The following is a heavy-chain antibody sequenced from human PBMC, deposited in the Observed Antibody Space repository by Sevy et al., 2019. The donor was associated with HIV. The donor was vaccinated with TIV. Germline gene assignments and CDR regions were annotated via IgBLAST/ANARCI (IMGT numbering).Heavy chain of an antibody. V-gene: IGHV3-21*01. J-gene: IGHJ4*02. Sequence: GGSLRLSCAASEFSFSTYTMNWVRQAPGKGLEWVSSISSSSSYIHYTDSVKGRFTISRDNAKNSLYLQMNSLRAEDTAVYYCARDQDYKYFDYWGQGTLVTVSS. CDR2: ISSSSSYI. D-gene: IGHD4-4*01. CDR1: EFSFSTYT. CDR3: ARDQDYKYFDY.